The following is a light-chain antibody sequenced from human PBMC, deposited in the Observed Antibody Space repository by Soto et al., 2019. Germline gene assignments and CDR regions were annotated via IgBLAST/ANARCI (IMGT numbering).Light chain of an antibody. CDR3: GSYTGSITYV. V-gene: IGLV2-14*01. J-gene: IGLJ1*01. CDR2: EVT. Sequence: QSVLTQPASVSGSLGQSITISCTGTTSDVGGYNYVSWYQQPPGKAPILMIYEVTNRPSGVSNRFSGSKSGNTASLTISGLQVEDEAEYNCGSYTGSITYVFGTGAKV. CDR1: TSDVGGYNY.